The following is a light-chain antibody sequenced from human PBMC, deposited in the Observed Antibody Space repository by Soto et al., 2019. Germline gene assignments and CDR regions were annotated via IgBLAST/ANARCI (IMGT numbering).Light chain of an antibody. Sequence: DIQMTQSPASVSASVGDRVTITCRASQGIHNWLAWYQQKPGKAPKLLLSAVSSLQSGVPSRFSGSGFGTDFTLTISSLQTEEFATYDGQQANTVPLTFGLGTKVDIK. CDR2: AVS. J-gene: IGKJ3*01. CDR3: QQANTVPLT. CDR1: QGIHNW. V-gene: IGKV1D-12*01.